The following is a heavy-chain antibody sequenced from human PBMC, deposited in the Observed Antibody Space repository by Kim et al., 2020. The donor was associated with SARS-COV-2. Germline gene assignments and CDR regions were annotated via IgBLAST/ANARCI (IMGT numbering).Heavy chain of an antibody. CDR3: ARMRGRAHDW. Sequence: SETLSLTCAVYSGSFSGYYWRWIRQPPGKGLQWIGEINHSGSTKYNSSLKSRVIISVDASKNQFSLKLNSVTAADAAVYYCARMRGRAHDWWGQGTLVTVSS. CDR1: SGSFSGYY. V-gene: IGHV4-34*01. J-gene: IGHJ4*02. CDR2: INHSGST. D-gene: IGHD6-13*01.